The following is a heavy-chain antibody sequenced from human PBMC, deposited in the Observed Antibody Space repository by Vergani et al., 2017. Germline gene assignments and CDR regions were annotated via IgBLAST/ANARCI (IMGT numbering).Heavy chain of an antibody. CDR2: IYYNGGT. J-gene: IGHJ4*02. CDR1: GVSIISSSYY. D-gene: IGHD5-18*01. V-gene: IGHV4-39*01. Sequence: QVQLQESVPRLVKPSETLSLTCSVSGVSIISSSYYWVWVRQPPGKGLEWVGNIYYNGGTDYNPSLKSRVTISVDTSKNQFSLKLNSVTAADTAVYYCARHVSHTAGDYWGQGTLVTVSS. CDR3: ARHVSHTAGDY.